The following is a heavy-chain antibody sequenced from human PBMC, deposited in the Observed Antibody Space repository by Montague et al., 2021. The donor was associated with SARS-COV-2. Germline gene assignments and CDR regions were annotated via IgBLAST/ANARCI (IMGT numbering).Heavy chain of an antibody. D-gene: IGHD3-22*01. CDR3: ARGGYYDNTGYYSDYYYNMDV. Sequence: SETLSLTCTVSSGSIDSFYWSWIRRPPGKGLEWIGCTFHSGRTYYNPSLKSRVSMSVDTSKNQVSLRLSSLTAADTAVYYCARGGYYDNTGYYSDYYYNMDVWGQGTTVTVS. V-gene: IGHV4-59*01. CDR1: SGSIDSFY. CDR2: TFHSGRT. J-gene: IGHJ6*02.